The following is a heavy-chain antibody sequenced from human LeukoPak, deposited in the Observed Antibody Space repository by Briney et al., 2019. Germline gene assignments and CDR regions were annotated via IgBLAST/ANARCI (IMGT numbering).Heavy chain of an antibody. J-gene: IGHJ4*02. V-gene: IGHV3-30-3*01. CDR3: AKERTNYYDSSGYDY. CDR1: GFTFRNYA. CDR2: ISYDGTNK. Sequence: PGGSQRLSCAASGFTFRNYAMHWVRRAPGKGLEWVAIISYDGTNKYYADSVKGRFTISRDNSKNTLYLQMNSLRAEDTAVYYCAKERTNYYDSSGYDYWGQGTLVTVSS. D-gene: IGHD3-22*01.